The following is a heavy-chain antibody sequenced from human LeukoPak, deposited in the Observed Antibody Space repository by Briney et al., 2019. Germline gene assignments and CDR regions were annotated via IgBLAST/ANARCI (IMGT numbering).Heavy chain of an antibody. V-gene: IGHV4-61*09. CDR2: IYTSGST. D-gene: IGHD2-2*01. CDR1: GGSISIGSYY. Sequence: SETLSLTCTVSGGSISIGSYYWSWIRQPAGKGLEWIGHIYTSGSTNYNPSLKSRVTISIDTSKNQFSLKLSSVTAADTAVYYCARCTSTSCYHFDYWGQGALVTVSS. J-gene: IGHJ4*02. CDR3: ARCTSTSCYHFDY.